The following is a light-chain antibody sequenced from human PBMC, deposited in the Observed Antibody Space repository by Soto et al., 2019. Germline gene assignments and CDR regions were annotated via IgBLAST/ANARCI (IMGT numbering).Light chain of an antibody. J-gene: IGKJ4*01. Sequence: EIVLTQSPGTLSLSPGERATLSCRASQSISDTLAWYQQKPGQAPRLLIYDASNRATGIPARFSGSGSGTDFTLTITSLEPEDSAVYYCQQRDNWLTFGGGTKVDIK. CDR2: DAS. V-gene: IGKV3-11*01. CDR1: QSISDT. CDR3: QQRDNWLT.